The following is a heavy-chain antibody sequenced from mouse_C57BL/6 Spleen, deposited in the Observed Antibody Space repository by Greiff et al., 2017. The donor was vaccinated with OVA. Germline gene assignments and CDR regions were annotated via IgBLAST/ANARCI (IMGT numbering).Heavy chain of an antibody. CDR3: ATTPNWDRAWFAY. CDR1: GYSITSGYY. CDR2: ISYDGSN. D-gene: IGHD4-1*01. V-gene: IGHV3-6*01. J-gene: IGHJ3*01. Sequence: EVQLQESGPGLVKPSQSLSLTCSVTGYSITSGYYWNWIRQFPGNKLEWMGYISYDGSNNYNPSLKNRISITRDTSKNQFFLKLNSVTTEDTATYYCATTPNWDRAWFAYWGQGTLVTVSA.